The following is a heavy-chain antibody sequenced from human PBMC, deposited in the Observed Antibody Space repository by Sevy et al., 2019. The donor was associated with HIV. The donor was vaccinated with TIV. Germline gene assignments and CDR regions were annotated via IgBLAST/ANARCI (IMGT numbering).Heavy chain of an antibody. J-gene: IGHJ4*02. CDR3: ARDLPPSATSVAHFDY. V-gene: IGHV3-48*03. CDR1: GFRFSSYE. CDR2: ISNSGTNI. D-gene: IGHD4-17*01. Sequence: GGSLRLSCAASGFRFSSYEMNWVRQAPGKGLEWVASISNSGTNIYYSDSVRGRFTISRDTAKNSLYLQMNSLRAEDTAVYYCARDLPPSATSVAHFDYRGQGTLVTVSS.